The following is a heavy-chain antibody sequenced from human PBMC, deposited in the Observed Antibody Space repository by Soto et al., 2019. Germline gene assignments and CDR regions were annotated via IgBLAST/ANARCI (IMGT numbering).Heavy chain of an antibody. CDR1: GGSISSGGYS. V-gene: IGHV4-30-2*01. Sequence: KSSETLSLTCAVSGGSISSGGYSWSWIRQPPGKGLEWIGYIYHSGSTYYNPSLKSRVTISVDRSKNQFSLKLSSVTAADTAVYYCARALAPVRGVIHWFDPWGQGTLVTVSS. D-gene: IGHD3-10*01. CDR2: IYHSGST. CDR3: ARALAPVRGVIHWFDP. J-gene: IGHJ5*02.